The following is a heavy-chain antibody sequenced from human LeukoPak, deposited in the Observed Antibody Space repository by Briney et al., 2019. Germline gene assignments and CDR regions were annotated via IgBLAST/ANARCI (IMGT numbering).Heavy chain of an antibody. CDR3: ARDRSSTVTTGSWFDP. Sequence: ASVKVSCKASGYTFTGYYMHWVRQAPGQGLEWMGWINPNSGGTNYAQKFQGRVTMTRDTSISTAYMELSRLRSDDTAVYYCARDRSSTVTTGSWFDPWGQGTLVTVSS. V-gene: IGHV1-2*02. CDR1: GYTFTGYY. D-gene: IGHD4-11*01. CDR2: INPNSGGT. J-gene: IGHJ5*02.